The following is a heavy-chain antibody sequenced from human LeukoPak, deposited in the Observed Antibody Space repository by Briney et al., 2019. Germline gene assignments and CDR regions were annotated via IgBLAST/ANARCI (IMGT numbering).Heavy chain of an antibody. CDR2: IYYSGST. CDR3: ARDSRGWLDY. J-gene: IGHJ4*02. Sequence: SQTLSLTCTVSGGSISSGGYYWSWIRQHPGKGLEWIGYIYYSGSTNYNPSPKSRVTISVDTSKNQFSLKLSSVTAADTAVYYCARDSRGWLDYRGQGTLVTVSS. CDR1: GGSISSGGYY. V-gene: IGHV4-31*03. D-gene: IGHD5-24*01.